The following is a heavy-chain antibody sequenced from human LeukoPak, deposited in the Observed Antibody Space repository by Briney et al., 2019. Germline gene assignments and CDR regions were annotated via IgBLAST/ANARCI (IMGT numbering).Heavy chain of an antibody. CDR3: ARGVGAADGPVY. V-gene: IGHV3-21*01. Sequence: GGSLRLSCAASGFTFSSYSMNWVRQAPGKGLEWVSSISSSSSYIYYADSVKGRFTISRDNAKNSLYLQMNSLRAEDTAVYYWARGVGAADGPVYWGQGTLVTVSS. CDR2: ISSSSSYI. J-gene: IGHJ4*02. CDR1: GFTFSSYS. D-gene: IGHD6-13*01.